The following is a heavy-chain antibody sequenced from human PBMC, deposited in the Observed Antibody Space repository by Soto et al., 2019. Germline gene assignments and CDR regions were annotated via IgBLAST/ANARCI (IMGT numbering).Heavy chain of an antibody. CDR3: ARDPMVVTDHYYYGMAV. CDR1: GYTFTSYA. Sequence: ASVKVSCKASGYTFTSYAMHWVRQAPGQRLEWMGWINAGNGNTKYSQKFQGRVTITRDTSASTAYMELSSLRSEDTAVYYCARDPMVVTDHYYYGMAVWGQGTTVTVSS. V-gene: IGHV1-3*01. J-gene: IGHJ6*02. CDR2: INAGNGNT. D-gene: IGHD2-21*02.